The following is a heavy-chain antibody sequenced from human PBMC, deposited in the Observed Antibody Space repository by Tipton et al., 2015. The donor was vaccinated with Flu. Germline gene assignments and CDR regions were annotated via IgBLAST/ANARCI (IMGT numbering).Heavy chain of an antibody. CDR1: GFTFDDYT. Sequence: SLRLSCAASGFTFDDYTMLWVRQAPGKGLEWVSLISWDGGSTYYADSVKGRFTISRDNSKNSLYLQMNSLRTEDTALYYCAKDRYYYDSSGYPDYWGQGTLVTVSS. J-gene: IGHJ4*02. CDR3: AKDRYYYDSSGYPDY. V-gene: IGHV3-43*01. D-gene: IGHD3-22*01. CDR2: ISWDGGST.